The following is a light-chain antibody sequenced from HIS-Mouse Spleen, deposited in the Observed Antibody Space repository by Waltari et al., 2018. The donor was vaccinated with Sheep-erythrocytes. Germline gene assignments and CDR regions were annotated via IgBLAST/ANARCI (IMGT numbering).Light chain of an antibody. V-gene: IGLV2-23*01. CDR3: CSYAGSSTPWV. CDR1: SSDVGSYNL. Sequence: QSALTQPASVSGSPGQSITIPCTGTSSDVGSYNLVSWYQQHPGKAPKRMLYEGSKRPSGVSNRFSGSKSGNTASLTISGLQAEDEADYYCCSYAGSSTPWVFGGGTKLTVL. CDR2: EGS. J-gene: IGLJ3*02.